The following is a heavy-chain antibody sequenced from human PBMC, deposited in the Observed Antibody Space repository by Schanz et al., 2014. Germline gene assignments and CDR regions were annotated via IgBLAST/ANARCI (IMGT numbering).Heavy chain of an antibody. J-gene: IGHJ3*02. CDR2: ISSSGGHI. D-gene: IGHD7-27*01. V-gene: IGHV3-21*02. Sequence: EVQVVESGGGLVRPGGSLRLSCSGFTVSAYSANWVRQAPGKGLEWVSSISSSGGHIYYADSVKGRFTISRDNAKNSLYLEMTSLRGEDTAVYYCARENLNWEAFDIWGQGTMVTVSS. CDR3: ARENLNWEAFDI. CDR1: GFTVSAYS.